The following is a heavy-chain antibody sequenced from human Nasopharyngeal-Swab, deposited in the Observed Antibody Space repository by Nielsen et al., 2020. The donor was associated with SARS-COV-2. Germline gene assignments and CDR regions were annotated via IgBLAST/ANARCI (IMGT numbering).Heavy chain of an antibody. J-gene: IGHJ4*02. V-gene: IGHV4-31*02. Sequence: WIGQGPGKGLEWIGYIYYSGSTYYNSSLKSRVTISVDTSKNQFSLKLSSVTAADTAVYYCARGGAARPGFDYWGQGTLVTVSS. D-gene: IGHD6-6*01. CDR2: IYYSGST. CDR3: ARGGAARPGFDY.